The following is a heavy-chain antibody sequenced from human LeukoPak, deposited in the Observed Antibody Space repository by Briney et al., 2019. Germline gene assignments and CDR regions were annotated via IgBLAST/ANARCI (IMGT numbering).Heavy chain of an antibody. V-gene: IGHV4-34*01. CDR2: INHSGST. J-gene: IGHJ4*02. D-gene: IGHD4-17*01. CDR1: GESFSNYY. Sequence: SETLSLTRAVYGESFSNYYWNWIRQPPGKGLEWIGEINHSGSTNYNPSLKSRVTISIDTSKNQFSLKLSSVTAADTAVFYCARSKTTVTTLFVWGQGTLVTVSS. CDR3: ARSKTTVTTLFV.